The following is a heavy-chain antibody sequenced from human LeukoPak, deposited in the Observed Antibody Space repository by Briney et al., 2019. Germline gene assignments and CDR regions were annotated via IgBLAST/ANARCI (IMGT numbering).Heavy chain of an antibody. CDR2: TRYDGSNK. Sequence: GSLRLSCAASGFTLSTYDMHWVRQAPGKGLEWVAFTRYDGSNKYYADSVKGRFTVSRDNSKNTLYLQMNSLRAEDTAVYYCAKDQVVRGLRGAYYFDYWGQGTLVTVSS. CDR1: GFTLSTYD. CDR3: AKDQVVRGLRGAYYFDY. V-gene: IGHV3-30*02. J-gene: IGHJ4*02. D-gene: IGHD3-10*01.